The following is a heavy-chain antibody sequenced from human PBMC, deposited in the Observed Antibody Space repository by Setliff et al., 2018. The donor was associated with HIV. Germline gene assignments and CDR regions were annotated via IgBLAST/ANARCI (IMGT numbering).Heavy chain of an antibody. CDR1: GYSFTTYW. D-gene: IGHD4-4*01. CDR2: LYPVDSDT. CDR3: ARAPNSPYYSNIWYADY. J-gene: IGHJ4*02. Sequence: PGESLKISCKTSGYSFTTYWIGWVRQMPGKGLEWMAILYPVDSDTRYSPSFQSQVTISADKSTGTAYLEWRSLTASDTAMYFCARAPNSPYYSNIWYADYWGQGTLVTVPQ. V-gene: IGHV5-51*01.